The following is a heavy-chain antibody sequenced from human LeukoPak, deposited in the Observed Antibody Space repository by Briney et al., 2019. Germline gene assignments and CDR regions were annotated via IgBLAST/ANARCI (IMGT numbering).Heavy chain of an antibody. Sequence: SETLSLTCTVSGGSISSYYWSWIRQPPGKGLEWIGYIYYSGSTNYNPSLKSRVTISVDTSKNQFSLKLSSVTAADTAVYYCARLTRRSGNYFDYWGQGTLVTVSS. CDR2: IYYSGST. CDR1: GGSISSYY. V-gene: IGHV4-59*01. J-gene: IGHJ4*02. D-gene: IGHD1-1*01. CDR3: ARLTRRSGNYFDY.